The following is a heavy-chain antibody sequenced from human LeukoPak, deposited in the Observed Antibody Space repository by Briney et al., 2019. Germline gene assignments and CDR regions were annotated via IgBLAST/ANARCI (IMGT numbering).Heavy chain of an antibody. J-gene: IGHJ4*02. Sequence: GGSQRLSCLASGLTFSNQWMSSLRQAPGKGLDCVATINEDGSGKYYVDSVKGRFTISRDNAKNSVYLQMNSLRVEDTAVYYCARGGGHYWGQGILVSVSA. CDR1: GLTFSNQW. D-gene: IGHD2-21*01. V-gene: IGHV3-7*04. CDR2: INEDGSGK. CDR3: ARGGGHY.